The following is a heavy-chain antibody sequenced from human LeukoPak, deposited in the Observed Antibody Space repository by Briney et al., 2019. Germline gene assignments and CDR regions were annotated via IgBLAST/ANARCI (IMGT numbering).Heavy chain of an antibody. CDR1: GYTFTSYD. Sequence: ASVKVSCKASGYTFTSYDINWVRQATGQGLEWMGWMNPNSGNTGYAQKFQGRVTMTRNTPISTAYMELSSLRSEDTAVYYCAGLSYSSSWDGAYNWFDPWGQGTLVTVSS. D-gene: IGHD6-13*01. V-gene: IGHV1-8*01. J-gene: IGHJ5*02. CDR2: MNPNSGNT. CDR3: AGLSYSSSWDGAYNWFDP.